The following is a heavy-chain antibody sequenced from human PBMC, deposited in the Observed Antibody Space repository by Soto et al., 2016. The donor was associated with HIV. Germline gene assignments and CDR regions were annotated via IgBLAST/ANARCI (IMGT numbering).Heavy chain of an antibody. CDR2: IYYSGST. Sequence: QVQLQESGPGLVEPSETLSLTCTVSGVSSTNYYCNWIRQSPGRGLEWIGCIYYSGSTNYNPSFQSRVTMSVDTSKRQFSLKLNSMTAADSAVYYCVWAPNNIFMDVWGKGTSVTVSS. CDR3: VWAPNNIFMDV. V-gene: IGHV4-59*08. J-gene: IGHJ6*03. CDR1: GVSSTNYY. D-gene: IGHD1-20*01.